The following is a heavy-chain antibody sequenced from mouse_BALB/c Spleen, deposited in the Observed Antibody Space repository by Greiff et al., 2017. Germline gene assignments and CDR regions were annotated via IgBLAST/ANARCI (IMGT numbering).Heavy chain of an antibody. D-gene: IGHD1-1*01. CDR2: ISTYYGNT. CDR1: GYTFTDYA. Sequence: VQLQQSGPELVRPGVSVKISCKGSGYTFTDYAMPWVKQSHAKSLAWIGVISTYYGNTNYNQKFKGKATMTVDKSSSTAYMELARLTSEDSAIYYCARCYYYGSRYFDVWGAGTTVTVSS. J-gene: IGHJ1*01. CDR3: ARCYYYGSRYFDV. V-gene: IGHV1-67*01.